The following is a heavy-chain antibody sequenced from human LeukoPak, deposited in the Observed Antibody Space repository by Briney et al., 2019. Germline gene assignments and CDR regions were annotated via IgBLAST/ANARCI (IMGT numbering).Heavy chain of an antibody. V-gene: IGHV1-2*06. D-gene: IGHD4-17*01. J-gene: IGHJ5*02. Sequence: ASVKVSCKASGYTFTGYYMHWVRQAPGQGLEWMGRINPNSGGTNYPQKFRGRVTVTKDTSISTAYMELSSLRSDDTAVYYCARGKTMTTVTTWGQGTPVTASS. CDR2: INPNSGGT. CDR1: GYTFTGYY. CDR3: ARGKTMTTVTT.